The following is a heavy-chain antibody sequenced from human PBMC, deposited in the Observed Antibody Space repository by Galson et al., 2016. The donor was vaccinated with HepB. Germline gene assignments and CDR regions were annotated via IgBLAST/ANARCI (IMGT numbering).Heavy chain of an antibody. CDR2: VNPNSGGA. D-gene: IGHD1-1*01. J-gene: IGHJ5*02. V-gene: IGHV1-2*02. CDR3: ERQTTVSTLNWFDP. Sequence: SVKVSCKASGYTFTGFYIHWVRQAPGRGLEWMGYVNPNSGGADYAQKFQGRVTMTSDTSINATYMEQRGLRSGDTAVYYCERQTTVSTLNWFDPWGQGTLVTVSS. CDR1: GYTFTGFY.